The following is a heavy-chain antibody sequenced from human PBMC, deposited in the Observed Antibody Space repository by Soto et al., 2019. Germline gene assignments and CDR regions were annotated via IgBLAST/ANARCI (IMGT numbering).Heavy chain of an antibody. D-gene: IGHD2-8*01. CDR2: ISGSGGST. CDR1: GFTFSSYA. CDR3: AKFNTRHSLVYAMGLDY. V-gene: IGHV3-23*01. J-gene: IGHJ4*02. Sequence: PGGSLRLSCAASGFTFSSYAMSWVRQAPGKGLEWVSAISGSGGSTYYADSVKGRFTISRDNSKNTLYLQMNSLRAEDTAVYYCAKFNTRHSLVYAMGLDYWGQGTLVTVSS.